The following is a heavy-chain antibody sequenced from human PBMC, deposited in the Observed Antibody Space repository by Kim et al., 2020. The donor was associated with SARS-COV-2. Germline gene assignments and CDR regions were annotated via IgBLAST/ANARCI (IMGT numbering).Heavy chain of an antibody. D-gene: IGHD5-12*01. CDR3: ARRNGYNDY. Sequence: SSTISNADYVRGRFTISRDNAKNSLYLQINSLRTEDTAVYYCARRNGYNDYWGQGTLVTVSS. CDR2: SSTI. V-gene: IGHV3-48*04. J-gene: IGHJ4*02.